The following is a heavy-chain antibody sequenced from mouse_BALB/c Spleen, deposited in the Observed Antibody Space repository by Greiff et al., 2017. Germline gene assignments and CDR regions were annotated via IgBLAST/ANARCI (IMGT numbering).Heavy chain of an antibody. J-gene: IGHJ1*01. V-gene: IGHV2-9*02. D-gene: IGHD2-3*01. CDR1: GFSLTSYG. CDR2: IWAGGST. Sequence: QVQLKQSGPGLVAPSQSLSITCTVSGFSLTSYGVHWVRQPPGKGLEWLGVIWAGGSTNYNSALMSRLSISKDNSKSQVFLKMNSLQTDDTAMYYCARRGGWPREFDVWGAGTTVTVSS. CDR3: ARRGGWPREFDV.